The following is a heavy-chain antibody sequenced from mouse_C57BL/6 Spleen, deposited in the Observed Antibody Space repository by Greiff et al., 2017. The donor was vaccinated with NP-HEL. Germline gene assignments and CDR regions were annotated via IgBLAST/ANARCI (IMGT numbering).Heavy chain of an antibody. D-gene: IGHD1-1*01. CDR3: TRDGYYGSSFAY. CDR2: ISSGGDYI. CDR1: GFTFSSYA. J-gene: IGHJ3*01. Sequence: EVQRVESGEGLVKPGGSLKLSCAASGFTFSSYAMSWVRQTPEKRLEWVAYISSGGDYIYSADTVKGRFTISRDNARNTLYLQMSSLKSEDTAMDYCTRDGYYGSSFAYWGQGTLVTVSA. V-gene: IGHV5-9-1*02.